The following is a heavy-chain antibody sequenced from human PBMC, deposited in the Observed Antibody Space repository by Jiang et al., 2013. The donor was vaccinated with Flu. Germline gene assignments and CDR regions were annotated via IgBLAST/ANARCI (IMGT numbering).Heavy chain of an antibody. J-gene: IGHJ5*02. Sequence: SLRLSCAASGFTFSSYSMNWVRQAPGKGLEWVSSISSSSSYIYYADSVKGRFTISRDNAKNSLYLQMNSLRAEDTAVYYCARIYGSGSYVVGWFDPWGQGTLVTVSS. CDR1: GFTFSSYS. CDR2: ISSSSSYI. V-gene: IGHV3-21*01. CDR3: ARIYGSGSYVVGWFDP. D-gene: IGHD3-10*01.